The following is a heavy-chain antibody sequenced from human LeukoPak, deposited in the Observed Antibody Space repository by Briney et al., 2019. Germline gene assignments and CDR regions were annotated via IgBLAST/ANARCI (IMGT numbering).Heavy chain of an antibody. Sequence: SETLSLTCTVSGGSISSGSYYWSWIRQPAGKGLEWIGRIYTSGSTNYNPSLKSRVTISVDTSKNQFSLKLSSVTAADTAVYYCATGITIFVYYYMDVWGKGTTVTVSS. J-gene: IGHJ6*03. CDR2: IYTSGST. V-gene: IGHV4-61*02. D-gene: IGHD3-3*01. CDR3: ATGITIFVYYYMDV. CDR1: GGSISSGSYY.